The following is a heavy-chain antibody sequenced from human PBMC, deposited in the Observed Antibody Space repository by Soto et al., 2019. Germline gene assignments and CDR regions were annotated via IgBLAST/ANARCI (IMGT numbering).Heavy chain of an antibody. J-gene: IGHJ6*02. CDR3: VRGAAAHLGEYYYYGLDV. Sequence: EVQLVESGGGLVQPGGSLRLSCAASGFTFSAHYMDWVRQAPGKGLEWVGRVRNKANSYTTEYAASVKGRFTISRDDSQNSLYLQMNSLKSEDTAVYHCVRGAAAHLGEYYYYGLDVWGQGTTVTVSS. CDR2: VRNKANSYTT. CDR1: GFTFSAHY. V-gene: IGHV3-72*01. D-gene: IGHD6-13*01.